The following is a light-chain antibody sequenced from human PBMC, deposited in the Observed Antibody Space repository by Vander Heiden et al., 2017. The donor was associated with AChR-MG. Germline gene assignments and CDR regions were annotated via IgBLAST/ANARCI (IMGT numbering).Light chain of an antibody. Sequence: QSALTQPASVSGSPGQSITISCTGTSSDVGSYNLVSWYQQHPGKAPKFMIYEGSKRPSGVSNRFSGSKSGNTASLTIYGLQAEDEADYYCCSYAGSRHWVFGGGTKLTVL. V-gene: IGLV2-23*01. CDR3: CSYAGSRHWV. J-gene: IGLJ3*02. CDR1: SSDVGSYNL. CDR2: EGS.